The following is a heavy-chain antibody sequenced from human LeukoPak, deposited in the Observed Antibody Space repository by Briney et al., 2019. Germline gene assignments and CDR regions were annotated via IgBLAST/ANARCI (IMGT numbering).Heavy chain of an antibody. CDR1: GFAFSSYA. D-gene: IGHD3-10*01. J-gene: IGHJ4*02. V-gene: IGHV3-23*01. Sequence: GGSLRLSCAASGFAFSSYAMSWVRQAPGKGLEWVSAISGSGGSTYYADSVKGRFTISRDNSKNTLYLQMNSLRAEDTAVYYCAKRAHYGSGSYYTLDYWGQGTLVTVSS. CDR3: AKRAHYGSGSYYTLDY. CDR2: ISGSGGST.